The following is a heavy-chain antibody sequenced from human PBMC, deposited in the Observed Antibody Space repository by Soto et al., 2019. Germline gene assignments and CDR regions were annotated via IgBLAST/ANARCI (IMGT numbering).Heavy chain of an antibody. V-gene: IGHV1-18*03. Sequence: QVQLVQSGAEVKKPGASVKVSCKASGYTFTSHGITWVRQAPGQGLEWMGWISTYNGNTNYAQKLQGRVTLTTDTSTSTAYMELRSLRSDDVAVYYCARGASCTSTSCYDYFHYGMDVWGQGNTVTVSS. CDR1: GYTFTSHG. CDR2: ISTYNGNT. CDR3: ARGASCTSTSCYDYFHYGMDV. D-gene: IGHD2-2*01. J-gene: IGHJ6*02.